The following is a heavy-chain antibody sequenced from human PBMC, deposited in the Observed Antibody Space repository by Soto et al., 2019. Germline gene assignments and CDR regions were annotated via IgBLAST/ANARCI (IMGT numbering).Heavy chain of an antibody. D-gene: IGHD3-9*01. V-gene: IGHV4-31*03. J-gene: IGHJ4*01. Sequence: QVLLQESGPGLVKPSQTLSLTCTGSGASIGSGGYYWSWIRQHPGRGLEWIGYTYSNANTDYSPYLKSRDSISFDTSKNQCSRTLHSVTAAAASVDFCATEGAGCDNLRARSGYFDYWGHGTLVTVSS. CDR3: ATEGAGCDNLRARSGYFDY. CDR1: GASIGSGGYY. CDR2: TYSNANT.